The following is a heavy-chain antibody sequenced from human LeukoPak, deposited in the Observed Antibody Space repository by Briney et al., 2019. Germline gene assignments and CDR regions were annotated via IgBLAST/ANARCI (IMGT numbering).Heavy chain of an antibody. D-gene: IGHD1-26*01. J-gene: IGHJ4*02. V-gene: IGHV1-69*01. CDR1: GGTFSSYA. Sequence: SVKVSCKASGGTFSSYAISWVRQAPGQGLEWMGGIIPIFGTANYAQKFQGRVTITADESTSTAYMELSSLRSEDTAVYYCARIGMVGATTLGDYWGQGTLVTVSS. CDR2: IIPIFGTA. CDR3: ARIGMVGATTLGDY.